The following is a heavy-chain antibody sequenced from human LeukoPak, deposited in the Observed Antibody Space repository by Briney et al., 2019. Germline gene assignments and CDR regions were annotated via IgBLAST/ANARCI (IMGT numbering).Heavy chain of an antibody. D-gene: IGHD4-11*01. V-gene: IGHV4-34*01. CDR3: ERGRSSNYGPWRGGFGLDP. CDR1: GGSFSGYY. CDR2: INNGGST. J-gene: IGHJ5*02. Sequence: PSETLSLTCAVYGGSFSGYYWSWIRQPPGQGLEWSGEINNGGSTNYNPSLKSRVTISVDTSKNPFSLKLSSVTAADTAVYYCERGRSSNYGPWRGGFGLDPWGQGTLVTVYS.